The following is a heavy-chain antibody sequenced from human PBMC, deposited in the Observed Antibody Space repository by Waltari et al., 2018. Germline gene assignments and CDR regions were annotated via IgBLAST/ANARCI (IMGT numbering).Heavy chain of an antibody. CDR3: AREMGPITMVRGFDY. J-gene: IGHJ4*02. Sequence: QVQLQESGPGLVKPSQTLSLTCTVSGGSISSGGYYWSWIRQHPGKGLEWIGYIYYSGSTYSNPSLRSRVTISVDTSKNQFSLKLSSVTAAYTAVYYCAREMGPITMVRGFDYWGQGTLVTVSS. V-gene: IGHV4-31*03. CDR2: IYYSGST. D-gene: IGHD3-10*01. CDR1: GGSISSGGYY.